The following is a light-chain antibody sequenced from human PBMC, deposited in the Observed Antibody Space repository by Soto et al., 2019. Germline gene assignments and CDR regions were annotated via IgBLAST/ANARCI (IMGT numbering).Light chain of an antibody. V-gene: IGLV2-8*01. CDR2: EVS. J-gene: IGLJ2*01. CDR3: SSYAGSNNLV. Sequence: QSALTQPPSASGSPGQSVTISCTGTSSDVGGYNYVSWYQQHPGKAPKLMIYEVSKRPSGVPDSFSGSKYDNTASLTVSGRQAAEEDDYYCSSYAGSNNLVFGGGTKLTVL. CDR1: SSDVGGYNY.